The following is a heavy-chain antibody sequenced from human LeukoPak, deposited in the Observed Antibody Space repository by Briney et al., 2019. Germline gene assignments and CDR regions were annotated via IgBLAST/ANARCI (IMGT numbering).Heavy chain of an antibody. CDR2: ISGSGGST. CDR3: AKDEYGSGSYFYYYYGMDV. CDR1: GFTFSGYA. J-gene: IGHJ6*02. Sequence: GGSLRLSCAASGFTFSGYAMSWVRQAPGKGLEWVSAISGSGGSTYYADSVKGRFTISRDNSKNTLYLQMNSLRAEDTAVYYCAKDEYGSGSYFYYYYGMDVWGQGTTVTVSS. D-gene: IGHD3-10*01. V-gene: IGHV3-23*01.